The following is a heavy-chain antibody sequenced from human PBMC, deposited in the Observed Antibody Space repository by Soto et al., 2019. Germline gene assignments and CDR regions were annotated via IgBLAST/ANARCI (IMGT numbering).Heavy chain of an antibody. J-gene: IGHJ6*02. D-gene: IGHD7-27*01. Sequence: AASVKVSCKASGYTFTTYDINWVRQATGQGLEWMGWMNPNGGNTGYAQKFQGRVTMTRNTSISTAYMELSSLRSEDTAVYYCARSRNRLGIRNYYYYYGMDVWGQGTTVTVSS. CDR3: ARSRNRLGIRNYYYYYGMDV. CDR1: GYTFTTYD. CDR2: MNPNGGNT. V-gene: IGHV1-8*01.